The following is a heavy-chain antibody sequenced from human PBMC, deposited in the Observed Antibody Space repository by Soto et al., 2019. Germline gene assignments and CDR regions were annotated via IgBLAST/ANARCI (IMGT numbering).Heavy chain of an antibody. CDR1: GHAFTWRY. Sequence: AALRVSYQGSGHAFTWRYVPSVPPAPGQGLEWMGWINPNSGGTNDAQKFQGWVTMTRDTSISTAYMELSRPRAEDTAVYYCAKDPPTTGTTFDYWGRGTLVTGPS. D-gene: IGHD1-1*01. CDR3: AKDPPTTGTTFDY. V-gene: IGHV1-2*04. J-gene: IGHJ4*02. CDR2: INPNSGGT.